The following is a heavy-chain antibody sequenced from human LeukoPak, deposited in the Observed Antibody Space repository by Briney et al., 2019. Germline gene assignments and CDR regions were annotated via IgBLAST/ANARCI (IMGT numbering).Heavy chain of an antibody. D-gene: IGHD3-22*01. CDR2: ISSGSSTI. V-gene: IGHV3-48*01. CDR3: ARDYYGSLGDY. Sequence: PGGSLRLSCAASGFTFSSYSLTWVRQAPGKGLECVSYISSGSSTIYYADSVKGRFTISRDNAKNSLYLQMNSLRAEDTAVYYCARDYYGSLGDYWGQGTLVTVSS. CDR1: GFTFSSYS. J-gene: IGHJ4*02.